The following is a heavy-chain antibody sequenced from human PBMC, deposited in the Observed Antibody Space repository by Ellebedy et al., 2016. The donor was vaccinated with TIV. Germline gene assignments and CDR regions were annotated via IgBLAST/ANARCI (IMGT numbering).Heavy chain of an antibody. V-gene: IGHV3-7*01. D-gene: IGHD4-17*01. Sequence: GESLKISCAASGFSFRNYWMTWVRQAQGKGLEWVANINQDATKTFYVDSVEGRFTISRDNAKNSLFLQMNSLGVEDTAVYYCATDGSYGDYLSPAHASVMWGQGTLVSVSS. CDR1: GFSFRNYW. CDR3: ATDGSYGDYLSPAHASVM. CDR2: INQDATKT. J-gene: IGHJ3*02.